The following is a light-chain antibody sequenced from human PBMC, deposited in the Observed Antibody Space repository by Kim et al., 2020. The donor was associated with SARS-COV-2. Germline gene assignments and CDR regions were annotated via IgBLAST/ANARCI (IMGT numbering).Light chain of an antibody. CDR2: QHI. CDR1: KLGDKY. CDR3: QAWDSSTAVV. V-gene: IGLV3-1*01. Sequence: VSPGQTASITCSGDKLGDKYACWYQQKPGQSPVLVINQHIKRPSGIPERFSGSNSGNTATLTISGTQAMDEADYYCQAWDSSTAVVFGGGTQLTVL. J-gene: IGLJ2*01.